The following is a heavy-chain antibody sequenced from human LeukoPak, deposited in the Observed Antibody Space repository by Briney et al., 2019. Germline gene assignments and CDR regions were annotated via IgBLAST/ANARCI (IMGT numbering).Heavy chain of an antibody. D-gene: IGHD1-7*01. CDR3: ARTGTTTPDGALDI. CDR2: IYYSGST. V-gene: IGHV4-31*03. Sequence: PSETLSLTCTVSGGSISSGGYYWSWIRQHPGKGLEWIGYIYYSGSTYYNPSLKSRVTISVDTSKNQFSLKLSSVTAADTAVYYCARTGTTTPDGALDIWGQGTVVTVSS. J-gene: IGHJ3*02. CDR1: GGSISSGGYY.